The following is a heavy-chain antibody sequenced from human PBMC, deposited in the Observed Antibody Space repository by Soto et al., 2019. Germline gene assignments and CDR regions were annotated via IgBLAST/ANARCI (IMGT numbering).Heavy chain of an antibody. CDR2: INPNSGGT. CDR1: GYTFTGYY. Sequence: ASVKVSCKASGYTFTGYYMHWVRQAPGQGLEWMGWINPNSGGTNYAQKFQGRVTMTRDTSISTAYMELSRLRSDDTAVYYCARDDGSGWYQWRSWGQGTTVTVSS. J-gene: IGHJ6*02. CDR3: ARDDGSGWYQWRS. V-gene: IGHV1-2*02. D-gene: IGHD6-19*01.